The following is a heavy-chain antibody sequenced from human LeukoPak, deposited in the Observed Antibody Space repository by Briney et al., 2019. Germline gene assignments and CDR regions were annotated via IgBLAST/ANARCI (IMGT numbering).Heavy chain of an antibody. J-gene: IGHJ4*02. Sequence: GGSLRLSCAASGFTFSSYSMNWVRQAPGKGLEWVSSISSSSYIYYADSMKGRFTISRDNAKNSLYLQMNSLRAEDTAVYYCARANWDCSSTSCSPYWGQGTLVTVSS. CDR2: ISSSSYI. V-gene: IGHV3-21*01. CDR1: GFTFSSYS. CDR3: ARANWDCSSTSCSPY. D-gene: IGHD2-2*01.